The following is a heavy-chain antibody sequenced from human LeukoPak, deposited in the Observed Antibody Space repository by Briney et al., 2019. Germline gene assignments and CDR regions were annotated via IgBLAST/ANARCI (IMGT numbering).Heavy chain of an antibody. V-gene: IGHV1-8*02. CDR1: GGTFSSYA. CDR3: ARDRGRQKWFQGFDP. Sequence: SVKVSCKASGGTFSSYAISWVRQATGQGLEWMGWMNPNSGNTGYAQKFQGRVTMTRNTSISTAYMELRSLRSDDTALYFCARDRGRQKWFQGFDPWGQGTLVTVSS. CDR2: MNPNSGNT. J-gene: IGHJ5*02. D-gene: IGHD3-22*01.